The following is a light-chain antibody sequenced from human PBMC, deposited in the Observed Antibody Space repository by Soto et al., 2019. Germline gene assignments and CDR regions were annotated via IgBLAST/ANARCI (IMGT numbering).Light chain of an antibody. Sequence: IVLTQSPSPLSLSPGERATLSCRASQSVSSYLAWYQQKPGQAPRLLIYDASNRTTGIPARFSGSGSGTDFTLTISSLEPEDFEVYYCQQRNNWPITFGQGTRLEIK. CDR2: DAS. V-gene: IGKV3-11*01. CDR3: QQRNNWPIT. CDR1: QSVSSY. J-gene: IGKJ5*01.